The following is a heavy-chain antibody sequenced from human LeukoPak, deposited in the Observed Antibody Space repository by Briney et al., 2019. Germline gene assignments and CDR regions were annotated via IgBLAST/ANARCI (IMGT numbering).Heavy chain of an antibody. CDR3: AREFGDYVDY. Sequence: SETLSLTCTVASGSISNYYWSWLRQPPGKGREWIGYIYYSGSSKYNPSLKSRVTISVDTSKNQFSLRLSSVTAADTAVYYCAREFGDYVDYWGQGTLVTVSS. CDR2: IYYSGSS. CDR1: SGSISNYY. J-gene: IGHJ4*02. V-gene: IGHV4-59*01. D-gene: IGHD3-10*01.